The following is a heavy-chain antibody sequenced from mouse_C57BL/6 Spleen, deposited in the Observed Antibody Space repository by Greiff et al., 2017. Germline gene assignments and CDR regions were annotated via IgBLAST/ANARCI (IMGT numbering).Heavy chain of an antibody. J-gene: IGHJ2*01. CDR1: GYTFTDYY. V-gene: IGHV1-26*01. D-gene: IGHD1-1*01. Sequence: EVQLQQSGPELVKPGASVKISCKASGYTFTDYYMNWVKQSHGKSLEWIGDINPNNGGTSYNQKFKGKATLTVDKSSSTAYMELRSLTSEDSAVYYCARRFITVVAYYFDYWGQGTTLTVSS. CDR3: ARRFITVVAYYFDY. CDR2: INPNNGGT.